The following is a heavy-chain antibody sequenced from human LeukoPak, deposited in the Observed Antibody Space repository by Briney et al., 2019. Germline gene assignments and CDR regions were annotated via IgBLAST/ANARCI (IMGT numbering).Heavy chain of an antibody. Sequence: QPGGSLRLSCAASGFTFSSYSMSWVRQAPGKGLEWVSAISGSGTSTYHAASVKGRFTISRDNSKDTLYLQMNSLTAEDTAMYYCAKVCGSSCHFPESWGQGTLVTVSS. V-gene: IGHV3-23*01. CDR3: AKVCGSSCHFPES. CDR1: GFTFSSYS. CDR2: ISGSGTST. J-gene: IGHJ5*02. D-gene: IGHD2-2*01.